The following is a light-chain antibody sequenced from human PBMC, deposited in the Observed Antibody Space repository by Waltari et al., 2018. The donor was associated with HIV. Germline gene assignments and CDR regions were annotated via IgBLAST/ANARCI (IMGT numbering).Light chain of an antibody. J-gene: IGLJ3*02. Sequence: QSVLTQPPSASGPPGQRVTMSCSGSSSNIGRNTVTWYQQLPGTAPKLLIFSDTQRPSGVPDRFYGSKSGTSASLAISGLQSEDEGDYYCAAWDDSLNGHWVFGGGTRVTVL. CDR2: SDT. CDR3: AAWDDSLNGHWV. V-gene: IGLV1-44*01. CDR1: SSNIGRNT.